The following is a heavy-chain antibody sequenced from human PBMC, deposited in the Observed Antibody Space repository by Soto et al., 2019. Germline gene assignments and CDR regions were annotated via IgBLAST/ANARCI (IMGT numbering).Heavy chain of an antibody. D-gene: IGHD4-17*01. CDR3: AKDFYGDSTFDY. Sequence: PGGSLRLSCAASGFTFSSYGMHWVRQAPGKGLEWVAVISYDGSNKYYADSVKGRFTISRDNSKNTLYLQMNSLRVEDTAVYYCAKDFYGDSTFDYWGQGTLVTVSS. J-gene: IGHJ4*02. CDR1: GFTFSSYG. V-gene: IGHV3-30*18. CDR2: ISYDGSNK.